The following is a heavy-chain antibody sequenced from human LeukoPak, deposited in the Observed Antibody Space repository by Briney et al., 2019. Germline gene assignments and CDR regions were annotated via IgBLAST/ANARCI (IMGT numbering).Heavy chain of an antibody. V-gene: IGHV4-59*12. CDR3: ARSDVVVPAANWFDP. D-gene: IGHD2-2*01. Sequence: TSETLSLTCTVSGGSISSYYWSWIRQPPGKGLEWIGYIYYSGSTNYNPSLKSRVTISVDTSKNQFSLKLSSVTAADTAVYYCARSDVVVPAANWFDPWGQGTLVTVSS. CDR2: IYYSGST. CDR1: GGSISSYY. J-gene: IGHJ5*02.